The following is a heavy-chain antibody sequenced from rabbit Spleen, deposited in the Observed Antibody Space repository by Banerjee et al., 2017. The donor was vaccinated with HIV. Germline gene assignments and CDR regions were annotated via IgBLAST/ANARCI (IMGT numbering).Heavy chain of an antibody. CDR1: GFDFSSKG. CDR3: ARAGYDGWGYDL. D-gene: IGHD4-2*01. CDR2: IYNGDGSK. J-gene: IGHJ4*01. V-gene: IGHV1S47*01. Sequence: QEQLVESGGGLVKPGASLTLTCTASGFDFSSKGMCWVRQAPGKGPEWIACIYNGDGSKYYPSWVNGRFIMSKTSSTTVTLQMTSLTAADTATYFCARAGYDGWGYDLWGPGTLVTVS.